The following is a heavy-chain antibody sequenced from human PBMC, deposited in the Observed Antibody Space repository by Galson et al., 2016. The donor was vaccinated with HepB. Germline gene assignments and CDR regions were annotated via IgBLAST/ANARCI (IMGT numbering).Heavy chain of an antibody. V-gene: IGHV3-30*18. J-gene: IGHJ4*02. Sequence: SLRLSCAASGFTFSDFGMHWVRQAPDKGLEWVAVISYGGRNKYYADSVKGRFTISRDNSKNTLYLQMNSLRAEDTAVYYCAKRFSSGWYPAYWGQGTLVTVSS. CDR1: GFTFSDFG. CDR3: AKRFSSGWYPAY. D-gene: IGHD6-19*01. CDR2: ISYGGRNK.